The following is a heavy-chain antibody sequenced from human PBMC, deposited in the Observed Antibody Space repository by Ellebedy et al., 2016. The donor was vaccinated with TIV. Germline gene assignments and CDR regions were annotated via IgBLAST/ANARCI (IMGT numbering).Heavy chain of an antibody. D-gene: IGHD4-17*01. V-gene: IGHV5-10-1*01. J-gene: IGHJ1*01. Sequence: KVSCKGSGYSFTTYWISWVRQMPGKGLEWMGRINPSDSDTSYSPSFQGNVTISADKSINTAYLEWSSLKASDSAMYYCARLPVTTSEYFQYWGQGTLVTVSS. CDR2: INPSDSDT. CDR1: GYSFTTYW. CDR3: ARLPVTTSEYFQY.